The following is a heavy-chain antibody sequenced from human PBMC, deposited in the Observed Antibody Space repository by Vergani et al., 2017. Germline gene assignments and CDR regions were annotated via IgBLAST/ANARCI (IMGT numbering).Heavy chain of an antibody. CDR2: IYDSGDT. Sequence: QVQLQESGPGLVKPSETLPLTCSVSGDSMNTYYWTWIRQPPGKGLEWIGYIYDSGDTKYNPSLKSRVTMSLDTSKNQFSLNLYSVTAADTAEYYCARGALWWLRQIDSWGQGTLVTVSS. CDR1: GDSMNTYY. CDR3: ARGALWWLRQIDS. J-gene: IGHJ4*02. D-gene: IGHD2-21*01. V-gene: IGHV4-59*01.